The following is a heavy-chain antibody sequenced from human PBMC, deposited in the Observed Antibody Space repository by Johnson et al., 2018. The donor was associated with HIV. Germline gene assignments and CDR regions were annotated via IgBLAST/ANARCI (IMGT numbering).Heavy chain of an antibody. CDR3: AREGAAAGPTDAFDI. V-gene: IGHV3-66*02. Sequence: VQLVESGGGMVQPGGSLRLSCAASGITVSSNYMSWVRQAPGKGLEWVSVIFTAGDVYYSDSVKGRFTISRDTSKNILYLQMNSLRAEDTAVYYCAREGAAAGPTDAFDIWGQGTMVTISS. D-gene: IGHD6-13*01. CDR1: GITVSSNY. CDR2: IFTAGDV. J-gene: IGHJ3*02.